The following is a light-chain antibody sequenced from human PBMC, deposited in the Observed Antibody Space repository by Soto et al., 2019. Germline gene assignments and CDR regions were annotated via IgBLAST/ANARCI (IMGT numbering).Light chain of an antibody. V-gene: IGLV6-57*03. J-gene: IGLJ3*02. Sequence: NFMLTQPHSVSESPGKTVTISCTRSSGSIASNYVQWYQQRPGSAPTTVIYEDNQRPSGVPDRFSGSIDSSSNSASLTISGLKTEDEADYYCQSYDSILWGFGGGTKLTVL. CDR2: EDN. CDR3: QSYDSILWG. CDR1: SGSIASNY.